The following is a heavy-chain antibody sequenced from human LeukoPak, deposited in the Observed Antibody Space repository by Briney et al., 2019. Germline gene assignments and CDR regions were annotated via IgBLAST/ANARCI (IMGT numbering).Heavy chain of an antibody. J-gene: IGHJ6*04. CDR2: IIPIFGTA. CDR3: ARQKVRGVYYYGMDV. V-gene: IGHV1-69*06. Sequence: SVKVSCKASGGTFSSYAISWVRQAPGQGLEWMGGIIPIFGTAYYAQKFQGRVTITADKSTSTAYMELSSLRSEDTAVYYCARQKVRGVYYYGMDVWGKGTTVTVSS. D-gene: IGHD3-10*01. CDR1: GGTFSSYA.